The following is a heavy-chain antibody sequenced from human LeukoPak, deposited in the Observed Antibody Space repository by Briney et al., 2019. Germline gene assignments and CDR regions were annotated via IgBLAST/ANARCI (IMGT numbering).Heavy chain of an antibody. Sequence: GGSLRLSCVTSGFTFTTYAMHWVRQAPGKGLEWLAVVSDDRTSKYYADSVKGRFTISRDNSKNTLYLQLNSLRGEDTANCARDLRNYDSSGKTGDYWGQGTLVTVSS. CDR3: DLRNYDSSGKTGDY. CDR1: GFTFTTYA. J-gene: IGHJ4*02. V-gene: IGHV3-30-3*01. D-gene: IGHD3-22*01. CDR2: VSDDRTSK.